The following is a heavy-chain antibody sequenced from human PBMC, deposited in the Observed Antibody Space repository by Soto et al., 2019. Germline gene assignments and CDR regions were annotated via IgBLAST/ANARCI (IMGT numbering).Heavy chain of an antibody. CDR1: GGTFSSYA. CDR2: IIPNFGNT. J-gene: IGHJ3*02. Sequence: GASVKVSCKASGGTFSSYAISWVRQAPGQGLEWMGWIIPNFGNTNYAQKFQGRVTMTTDTSTSTAYMELRSLRSDDTAVYYCAVDSSGYYYGRAFDIWGQGTMVTVSS. D-gene: IGHD3-22*01. V-gene: IGHV1-18*01. CDR3: AVDSSGYYYGRAFDI.